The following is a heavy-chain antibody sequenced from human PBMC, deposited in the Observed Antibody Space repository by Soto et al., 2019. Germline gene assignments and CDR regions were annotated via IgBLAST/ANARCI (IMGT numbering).Heavy chain of an antibody. CDR3: AREYRSSSGRFDN. Sequence: QVQLVQSGAEVKKPGSSVKVSCKASGGSFSSYAISWVRQAPGQGLEWMGGIIPIFGTPSYAQKFQGRVTITADESTNTAYMEVSSLRSEDTAVYYCAREYRSSSGRFDNWGQGTLVTVSS. D-gene: IGHD6-6*01. CDR2: IIPIFGTP. V-gene: IGHV1-69*01. CDR1: GGSFSSYA. J-gene: IGHJ4*02.